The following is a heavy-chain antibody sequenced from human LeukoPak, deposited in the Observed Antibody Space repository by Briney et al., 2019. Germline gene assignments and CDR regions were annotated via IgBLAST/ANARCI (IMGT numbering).Heavy chain of an antibody. CDR2: INHSGST. CDR1: GGSFSGYY. CDR3: ARERYCSSTSCSGDYYYYMDV. J-gene: IGHJ6*03. Sequence: SETLSLTCAVDGGSFSGYYWSWIRQPPGKGREWIGEINHSGSTNNNPTLRSRVTISVDTSKHQFSLKLSAVTAADTAVYYCARERYCSSTSCSGDYYYYMDVWGKGTTVTVSS. V-gene: IGHV4-34*01. D-gene: IGHD2-2*01.